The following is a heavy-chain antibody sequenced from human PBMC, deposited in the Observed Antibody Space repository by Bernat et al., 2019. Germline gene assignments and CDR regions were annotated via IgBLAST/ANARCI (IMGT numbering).Heavy chain of an antibody. CDR3: ARNLLRYFDWLAPDGAFDI. CDR2: ISAYNGNT. J-gene: IGHJ3*02. CDR1: GYTFTSYG. D-gene: IGHD3-9*01. Sequence: VLRGASGGEVVTLGASVKVSSKASGYTFTSYGISWVRQAPGQGLEWMGWISAYNGNTNYAQKLQGRVTMTTDTSTSTDYMELRSLRSDDTAVYYCARNLLRYFDWLAPDGAFDIWGQGTMFTVFS. V-gene: IGHV1-18*01.